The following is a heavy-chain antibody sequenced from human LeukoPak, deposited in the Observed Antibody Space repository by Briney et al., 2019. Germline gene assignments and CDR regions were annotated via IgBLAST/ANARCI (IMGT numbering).Heavy chain of an antibody. D-gene: IGHD1-26*01. CDR2: MNPNSGNT. J-gene: IGHJ4*02. CDR1: GYTFTGYY. V-gene: IGHV1-8*02. CDR3: ARVGGSRAY. Sequence: ASVKVSCKASGYTFTGYYMHWVRQAPGQGLEWMGRMNPNSGNTGYAQKFQGRVTMTRNTSISTAYMELSSLRSEDTAVYYCARVGGSRAYWGQGTLVTVSS.